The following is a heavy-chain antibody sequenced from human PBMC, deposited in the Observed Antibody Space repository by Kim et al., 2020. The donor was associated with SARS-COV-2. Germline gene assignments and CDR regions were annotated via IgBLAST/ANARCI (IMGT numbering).Heavy chain of an antibody. CDR3: ARVTILKENWFDP. V-gene: IGHV4-59*01. D-gene: IGHD3-3*01. Sequence: YTPARKSRVTISVDTSKNQSSLKLGSVTAADTAVYYCARVTILKENWFDPWGQGTLVTVSS. J-gene: IGHJ5*02.